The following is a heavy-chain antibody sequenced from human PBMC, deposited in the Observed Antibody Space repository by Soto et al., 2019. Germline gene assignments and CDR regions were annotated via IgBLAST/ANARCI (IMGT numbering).Heavy chain of an antibody. V-gene: IGHV3-30*18. Sequence: QVQLVESGGGVVQPGRSLRLSCAASGFTFSSYGMHWVRQAPGKGLEWVAVISYDGSNKYYADSVKGRFTISRDNSKNTLYLQMNSLRAEDTAVYYCAKRHSCSSGLPADAFDIWGQGTMVTVSS. CDR3: AKRHSCSSGLPADAFDI. J-gene: IGHJ3*02. D-gene: IGHD6-6*01. CDR2: ISYDGSNK. CDR1: GFTFSSYG.